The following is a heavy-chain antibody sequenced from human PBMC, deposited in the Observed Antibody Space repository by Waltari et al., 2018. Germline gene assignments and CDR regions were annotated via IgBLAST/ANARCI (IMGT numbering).Heavy chain of an antibody. CDR3: ARDRGRGLYLDS. CDR2: VHRSGRT. V-gene: IGHV4-4*02. J-gene: IGHJ4*02. CDR1: GDSMSGSDF. Sequence: QLQLQQSGPGLVKPSESLSLTCALSGDSMSGSDFWNWVRQPPGKGLEWIGQVHRSGRTNYNPSLESRVTVSIDTSKNQFSLKVSSATAADTAVDYCARDRGRGLYLDSWGQGTQVTVSP. D-gene: IGHD2-15*01.